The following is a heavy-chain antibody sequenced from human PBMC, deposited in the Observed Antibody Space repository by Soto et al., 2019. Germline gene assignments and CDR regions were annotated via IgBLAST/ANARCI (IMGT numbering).Heavy chain of an antibody. CDR2: FRTGGDDGTT. V-gene: IGHV3-23*01. D-gene: IGHD3-10*01. CDR1: GFIFSSYS. Sequence: GGSLRLSCAASGFIFSSYSMSWVRQAPGKGLEWVSGFRTGGDDGTTYYADSVKGRFTISRDNSKNTLFLQMNSLRAEDTAIYYCAKKVNSGPGSQYFDYWGQGXLVTVYS. CDR3: AKKVNSGPGSQYFDY. J-gene: IGHJ4*02.